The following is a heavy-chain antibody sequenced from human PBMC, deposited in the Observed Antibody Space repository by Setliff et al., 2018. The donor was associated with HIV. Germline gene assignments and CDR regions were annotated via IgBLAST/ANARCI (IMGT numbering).Heavy chain of an antibody. Sequence: LSLTCAVYGASFSGYYWAWIRQSPERGLEFIGEINHSGTTNYNPSLKSRVTISIDTSKNQFSLRLTSVTAADTAVYYCARKGNWNYPYDYWGQGTLVTVSS. CDR3: ARKGNWNYPYDY. D-gene: IGHD1-7*01. J-gene: IGHJ4*02. CDR1: GASFSGYY. CDR2: INHSGTT. V-gene: IGHV4-34*01.